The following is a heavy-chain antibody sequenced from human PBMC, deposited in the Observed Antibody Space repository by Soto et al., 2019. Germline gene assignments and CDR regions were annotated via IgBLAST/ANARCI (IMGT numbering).Heavy chain of an antibody. CDR3: ARHYCGADCYTHDPIVM. CDR1: GDIFTKYG. Sequence: QIQLLQSGGDVKKPGASVKVSCKASGDIFTKYGIGWVRQAPGQGLEWMGGISGNNGKKNYAQQFLGRVTMTTDTSTTTADMELSRLTSDDTAVYFCARHYCGADCYTHDPIVMWGEGTIITVSS. D-gene: IGHD2-21*02. J-gene: IGHJ3*02. V-gene: IGHV1-18*01. CDR2: ISGNNGKK.